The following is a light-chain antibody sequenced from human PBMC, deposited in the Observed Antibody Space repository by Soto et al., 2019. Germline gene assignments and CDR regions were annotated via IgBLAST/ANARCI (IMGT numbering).Light chain of an antibody. J-gene: IGKJ1*01. V-gene: IGKV1-5*03. CDR1: QSISSW. CDR2: KAS. CDR3: QQYNSYSPWT. Sequence: DIQMTQSPSTLSASVGDRVTITCRASQSISSWLAWYQQKPGKAPKLLIYKASSLESGVPSRFSGSGSGTEFTLTISSLXPDXXATYYCQQYNSYSPWTFGQGTKVEIK.